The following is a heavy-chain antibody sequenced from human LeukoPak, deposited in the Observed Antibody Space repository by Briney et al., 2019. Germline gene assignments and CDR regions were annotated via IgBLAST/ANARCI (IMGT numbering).Heavy chain of an antibody. V-gene: IGHV3-7*03. CDR3: ARSPPRGREGY. J-gene: IGHJ4*02. D-gene: IGHD5-24*01. CDR2: IKQDGSEK. Sequence: GGSLRLSCAASGFAFSSYWMSWVRQAPGKGLEWVANIKQDGSEKYYVDSVKGRFTISRDNAKNSLYLQMNSLRAEDTAAYYCARSPPRGREGYWGQGTLVTVSS. CDR1: GFAFSSYW.